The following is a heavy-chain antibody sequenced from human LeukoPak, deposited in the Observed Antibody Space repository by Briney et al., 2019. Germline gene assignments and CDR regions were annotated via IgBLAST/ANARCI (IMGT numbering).Heavy chain of an antibody. CDR2: IYPGDSDT. CDR1: GYSFTSYW. D-gene: IGHD3-22*01. J-gene: IGHJ3*02. Sequence: GESLKISCKGSGYSFTSYWIGWVRQMPGKGLEWMGIIYPGDSDTRYSPSFQGQVTISADKSISTAYLQWSSLKASDTAMYYCARHDSSGYYGYDDAFDIWGQGTMVTVSS. V-gene: IGHV5-51*01. CDR3: ARHDSSGYYGYDDAFDI.